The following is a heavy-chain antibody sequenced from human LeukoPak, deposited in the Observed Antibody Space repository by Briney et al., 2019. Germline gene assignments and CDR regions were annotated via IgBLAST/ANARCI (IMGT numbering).Heavy chain of an antibody. J-gene: IGHJ4*02. D-gene: IGHD2-21*01. CDR1: GFSFSRHW. CDR3: ASFGISWTSAY. CDR2: ISDGGSYR. Sequence: GGSLRLSCETSGFSFSRHWMHWIRQPPGKGLVWVARISDGGSYRSHVGSVEGRFTISRDNVRNILYLHMNDLRGEDTAVYYCASFGISWTSAYWGQGTLVTVSS. V-gene: IGHV3-74*01.